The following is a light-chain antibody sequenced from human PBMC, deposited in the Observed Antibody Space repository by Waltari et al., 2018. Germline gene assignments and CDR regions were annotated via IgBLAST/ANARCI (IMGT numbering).Light chain of an antibody. J-gene: IGKJ1*01. Sequence: AIRITQSPSSLSASTGDRVTINCWASQGISTYLAWHQQKPGKAPKPLIYAASTLQSGVPSRFSGSGSGTDFTLTISCLQSEDFATYYCQQYYSHPRTFGQGTKVEI. CDR1: QGISTY. CDR3: QQYYSHPRT. CDR2: AAS. V-gene: IGKV1-8*01.